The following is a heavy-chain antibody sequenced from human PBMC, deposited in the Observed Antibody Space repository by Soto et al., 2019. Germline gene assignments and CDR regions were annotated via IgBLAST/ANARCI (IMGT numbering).Heavy chain of an antibody. V-gene: IGHV3-23*01. CDR3: AKSGSGTYYYYMDV. CDR2: ISGSGGST. Sequence: GGSLRLSCAASGFTFSSYAMSWVRQAPGKGLEWVSAISGSGGSTYYADSVKGRFTISRDNSKNTLYLQMNSLRAEDTAVYYCAKSGSGTYYYYMDVWGKGTTVTVSS. D-gene: IGHD3-10*01. J-gene: IGHJ6*03. CDR1: GFTFSSYA.